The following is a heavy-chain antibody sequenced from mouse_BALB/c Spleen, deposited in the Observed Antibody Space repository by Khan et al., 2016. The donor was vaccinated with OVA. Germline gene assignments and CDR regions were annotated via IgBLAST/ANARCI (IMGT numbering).Heavy chain of an antibody. CDR1: GFSLTSYG. CDR3: GSFMITEGYYAMDY. V-gene: IGHV2-3*01. CDR2: IWGDGST. Sequence: VQLQESGPGLVAPSQSLSITCTVSGFSLTSYGVNWVRQPPGKGLEWLGVIWGDGSTNYHSALISRLSISKDNSKSQVFLKLNSLQTDDTATYXWGSFMITEGYYAMDYWGQGTSVTVSS. D-gene: IGHD2-4*01. J-gene: IGHJ4*01.